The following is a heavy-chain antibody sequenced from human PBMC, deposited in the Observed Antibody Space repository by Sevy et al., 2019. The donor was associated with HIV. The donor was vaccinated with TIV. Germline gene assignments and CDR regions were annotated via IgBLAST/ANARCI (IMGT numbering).Heavy chain of an antibody. CDR3: ARAPPATSFLVPRGFQQ. CDR1: GYSFTTYV. J-gene: IGHJ1*01. D-gene: IGHD6-13*01. Sequence: ASVKVSCKASGYSFTTYVLNWVRQAPGQGLEWMGWIDTNTGNPTYAQAFTGRFVFSLDTSVSTAYLQISSLKVEDTAVYYCARAPPATSFLVPRGFQQWGQGTLVTVSS. V-gene: IGHV7-4-1*02. CDR2: IDTNTGNP.